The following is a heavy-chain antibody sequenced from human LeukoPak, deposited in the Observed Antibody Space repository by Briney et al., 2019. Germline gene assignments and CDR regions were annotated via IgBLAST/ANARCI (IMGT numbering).Heavy chain of an antibody. V-gene: IGHV4-59*11. J-gene: IGHJ2*01. CDR3: ARIWGYCSSTSCSNWYLDL. CDR2: IYYSGST. Sequence: SETLSLTCTVSGGSISSHYWSWIRQPPGKGLEWIGYIYYSGSTNYNPSLKSRVTISVDTSKNQFSLKLSSVTAADTAVYYCARIWGYCSSTSCSNWYLDLWGRGTLVTVSS. CDR1: GGSISSHY. D-gene: IGHD2-2*01.